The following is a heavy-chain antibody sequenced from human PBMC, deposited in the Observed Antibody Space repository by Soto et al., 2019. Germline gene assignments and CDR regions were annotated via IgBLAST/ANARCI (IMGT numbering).Heavy chain of an antibody. CDR3: ASDWTSSWEVGGWCGP. J-gene: IGHJ5*02. CDR2: IIPILGIA. Sequence: QVQLVQSGAEVKKPGSSVKVSCKASGGTFSSYTISWVRQAPGQGLEWMGRIIPILGIANYAQKFQGRVTITADKSTSTADMELISLRSEDTAVYYSASDWTSSWEVGGWCGPWGQGTVVTVSS. CDR1: GGTFSSYT. V-gene: IGHV1-69*02. D-gene: IGHD6-13*01.